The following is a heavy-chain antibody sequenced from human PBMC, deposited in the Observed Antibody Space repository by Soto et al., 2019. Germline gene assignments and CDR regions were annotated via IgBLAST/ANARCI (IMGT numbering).Heavy chain of an antibody. J-gene: IGHJ4*02. D-gene: IGHD3-3*01. CDR3: ARSNYYDDYWSPYDY. CDR2: INWNGATI. Sequence: EVQLVESGGGVVRPGGSLRLSCAASGFTFDDFGMSWVREAPGKGLEWVAGINWNGATIGYADSVKGRFTISRDNAKNSLYLQMSSLRADDTALYYCARSNYYDDYWSPYDYWGQGTLVTVPS. CDR1: GFTFDDFG. V-gene: IGHV3-20*04.